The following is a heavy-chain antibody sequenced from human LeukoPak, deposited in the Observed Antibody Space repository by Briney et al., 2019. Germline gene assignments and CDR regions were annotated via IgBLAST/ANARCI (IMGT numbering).Heavy chain of an antibody. J-gene: IGHJ6*02. CDR1: GGTFSSYA. CDR3: ARDGAYYDSSGYPQERNGMDV. Sequence: PVKVSCKASGGTFSSYAISWVRQAPGQGLEWMGGIIPIFGTANYAQKFQGRVTITADESTSTAYMELSSLRSEDTAVYYCARDGAYYDSSGYPQERNGMDVWGQGTTVTVSS. V-gene: IGHV1-69*13. D-gene: IGHD3-22*01. CDR2: IIPIFGTA.